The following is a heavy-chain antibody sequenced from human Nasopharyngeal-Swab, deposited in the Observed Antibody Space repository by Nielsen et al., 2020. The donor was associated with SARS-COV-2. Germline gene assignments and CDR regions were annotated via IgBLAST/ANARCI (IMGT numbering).Heavy chain of an antibody. CDR1: GFSFSTYN. J-gene: IGHJ4*02. V-gene: IGHV3-74*01. CDR2: INSDGSRT. Sequence: GESLKISCTASGFSFSTYNMHWVRQAPGKGLVWVSRINSDGSRTSYADSVKGRFTISRDNAKNTLYLQMNSLRAEDTAVYYCSRDPFGAMVDYFDYWGQGTLVTVSS. D-gene: IGHD5-18*01. CDR3: SRDPFGAMVDYFDY.